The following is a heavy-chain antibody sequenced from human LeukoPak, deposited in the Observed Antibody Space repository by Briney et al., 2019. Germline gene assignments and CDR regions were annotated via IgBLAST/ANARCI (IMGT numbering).Heavy chain of an antibody. V-gene: IGHV4-30-4*08. Sequence: KPSETLSLTCTVSGGSISSGDYYWSWIRQPPGKGLEWIGYTYYSGSTYYNPSLKSRVTISVDTSKNQFSLKLSSVTAADTAVYYCAGTTGYSSSWYDYWGQGTLVTVSS. CDR3: AGTTGYSSSWYDY. D-gene: IGHD6-13*01. CDR1: GGSISSGDYY. CDR2: TYYSGST. J-gene: IGHJ4*02.